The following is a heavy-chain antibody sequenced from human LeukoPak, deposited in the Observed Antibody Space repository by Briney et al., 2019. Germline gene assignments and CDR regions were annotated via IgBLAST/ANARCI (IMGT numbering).Heavy chain of an antibody. D-gene: IGHD1-1*01. CDR2: MSPNSGDT. Sequence: ASVKVSCKASGYTFTSYGISWVRQAPGQGLEWMGWMSPNSGDTGYAQKFQGRVSMTRDIFKSTAYMELSSLRSEDTAIYYCASNPPNTGDFYYWGLGTLVTVSS. CDR1: GYTFTSYG. CDR3: ASNPPNTGDFYY. V-gene: IGHV1-8*02. J-gene: IGHJ4*02.